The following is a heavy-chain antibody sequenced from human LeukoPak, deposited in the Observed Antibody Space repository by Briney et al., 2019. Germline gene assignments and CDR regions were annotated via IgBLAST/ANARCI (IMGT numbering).Heavy chain of an antibody. CDR3: AKGSRWYWFDP. V-gene: IGHV3-23*01. D-gene: IGHD6-13*01. CDR2: ISDSGGST. J-gene: IGHJ5*02. Sequence: GASLRLSCAASGFTFSSYAMSWVRQAPGKGLEWVSTISDSGGSTYYADSVKGRFTISRDTSKNTLYLQMNSLRAGDTAVYYCAKGSRWYWFDPWGQGTLVTVSS. CDR1: GFTFSSYA.